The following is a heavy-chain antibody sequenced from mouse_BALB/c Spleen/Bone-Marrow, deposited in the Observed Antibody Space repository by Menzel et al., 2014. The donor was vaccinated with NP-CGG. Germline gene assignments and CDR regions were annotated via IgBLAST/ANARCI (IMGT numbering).Heavy chain of an antibody. J-gene: IGHJ3*01. D-gene: IGHD2-12*01. CDR1: GYTFTSYW. V-gene: IGHV1S81*02. CDR2: INPSNGRT. Sequence: VQLQESGAELVKPGASVKLSCKASGYTFTSYWMHWVKQRPGQGLEWIGEINPSNGRTNYNEKFKSKATLTVDKSSSTAYMQLSRLTSEASAVYYCARVYSYDAGFAWFVYWGQGTLVTVSA. CDR3: ARVYSYDAGFAWFVY.